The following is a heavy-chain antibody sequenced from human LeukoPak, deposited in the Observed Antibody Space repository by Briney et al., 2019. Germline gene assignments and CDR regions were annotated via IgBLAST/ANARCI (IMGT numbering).Heavy chain of an antibody. Sequence: PGGSLRLSCAASGFTFSSYSMNWVRQAPGKGLEWVSYISSSSSTIYYADSVKGRFTISRDNAKNSLYLQMNSLRAEDTAVYYCARDGLEWGNYYYYYYMDVWGKGTTVTVSS. CDR1: GFTFSSYS. CDR3: ARDGLEWGNYYYYYYMDV. J-gene: IGHJ6*03. V-gene: IGHV3-48*01. CDR2: ISSSSSTI. D-gene: IGHD3-16*01.